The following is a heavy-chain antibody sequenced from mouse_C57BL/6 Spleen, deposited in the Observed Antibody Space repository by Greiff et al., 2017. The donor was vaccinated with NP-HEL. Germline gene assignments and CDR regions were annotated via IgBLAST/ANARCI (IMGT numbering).Heavy chain of an antibody. D-gene: IGHD2-1*01. J-gene: IGHJ4*01. Sequence: QVQLQQPGAELVRPGTSVKLSCKASGYTFTSYWMHWVKQRPGQGLEWIGVIDPSDSYTNYNQKFKGKATLTVDTSSSTAYMQLSSLTSEDSAVYYCARWVTVYAMDYWGQGTSVTVSS. CDR3: ARWVTVYAMDY. CDR1: GYTFTSYW. CDR2: IDPSDSYT. V-gene: IGHV1-59*01.